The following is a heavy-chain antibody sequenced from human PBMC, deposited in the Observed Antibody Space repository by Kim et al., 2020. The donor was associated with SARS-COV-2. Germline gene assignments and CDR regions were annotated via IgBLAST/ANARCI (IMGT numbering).Heavy chain of an antibody. V-gene: IGHV3-33*01. D-gene: IGHD1-26*01. CDR1: GFTFSSYA. Sequence: GGSLRLSCAASGFTFSSYAMHWVRQAPGKGLEWVAVIWYDGSNKYYADSVKGRFTISRDNSKNTLYLQMNSLRAEDTAVYYCHLHLWGGSYWVGDYWGQGTLVTVSS. J-gene: IGHJ4*02. CDR2: IWYDGSNK. CDR3: HLHLWGGSYWVGDY.